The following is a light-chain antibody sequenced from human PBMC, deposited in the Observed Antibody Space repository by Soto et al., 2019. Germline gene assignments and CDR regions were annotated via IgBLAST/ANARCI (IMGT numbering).Light chain of an antibody. J-gene: IGKJ5*01. CDR3: QQSYSTPPIT. V-gene: IGKV1-39*01. CDR1: QSISSY. Sequence: DIQMPMSPSSLSASVGARVTITCRPRQSISSYLNWYQQKPGKAPKLMIYAASSLQSGVPSRFSGSGSGTDFTLTIRSLQPEDLATYYCQQSYSTPPITVGHGKRLVIK. CDR2: AAS.